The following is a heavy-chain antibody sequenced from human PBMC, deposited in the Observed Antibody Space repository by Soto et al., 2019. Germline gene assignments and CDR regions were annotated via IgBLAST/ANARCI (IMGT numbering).Heavy chain of an antibody. J-gene: IGHJ5*02. Sequence: QVQLQESGPGLVKPSGTLSLTCAVSGGSISSSNWWSWVRQPPGKGLEWIGEIYHSGSTNYNPSLKSRDTISVDKSKNQFPLKLSSVTAADTAVYYCARSSPERYWFDPWGQGTLVTVSS. D-gene: IGHD6-13*01. CDR1: GGSISSSNW. CDR3: ARSSPERYWFDP. V-gene: IGHV4-4*02. CDR2: IYHSGST.